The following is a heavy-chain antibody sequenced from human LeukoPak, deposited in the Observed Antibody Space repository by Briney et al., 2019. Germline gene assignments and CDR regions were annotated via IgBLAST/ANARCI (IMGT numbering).Heavy chain of an antibody. V-gene: IGHV3-23*01. CDR2: ISGSGGST. CDR1: GFTFSSYA. J-gene: IGHJ4*02. Sequence: SGGSLRLSCAASGFTFSSYAMSWVRQAPGKGLEWVSAISGSGGSTYYADSVKGRFTISRDNSKNTLYLQMNSLRAEDTAVYYCAKDSGCSSGFRDYWGQGTLVTVSS. D-gene: IGHD6-19*01. CDR3: AKDSGCSSGFRDY.